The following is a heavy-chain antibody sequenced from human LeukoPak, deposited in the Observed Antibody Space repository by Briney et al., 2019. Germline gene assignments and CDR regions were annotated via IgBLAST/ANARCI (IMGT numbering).Heavy chain of an antibody. V-gene: IGHV3-30-3*01. Sequence: GRSLRLSCAASGFTFSSYAMHWVRQAPGKGLEWVAVISYDGSNKYYADSVKGRFTISRDNSKNTLYLQMNSLRAEDTAVCYCARELRRGGSTSFDYWGQGTLVTVSS. D-gene: IGHD3-16*01. CDR1: GFTFSSYA. CDR3: ARELRRGGSTSFDY. CDR2: ISYDGSNK. J-gene: IGHJ4*02.